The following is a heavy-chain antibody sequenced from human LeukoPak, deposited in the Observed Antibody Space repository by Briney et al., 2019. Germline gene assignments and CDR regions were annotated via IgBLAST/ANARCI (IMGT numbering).Heavy chain of an antibody. J-gene: IGHJ2*01. CDR3: ARDGNPWNLDV. D-gene: IGHD1-14*01. CDR1: GASISNYY. CDR2: IYYSGRT. Sequence: PSETLSLTCTVSGASISNYYWSWIRQPPGKALEWIGYIYYSGRTSYNPSLKSRVTMSVDTSKNQFSLKLSSVTAADTAVYYCARDGNPWNLDVWGRGTLVTVSS. V-gene: IGHV4-59*01.